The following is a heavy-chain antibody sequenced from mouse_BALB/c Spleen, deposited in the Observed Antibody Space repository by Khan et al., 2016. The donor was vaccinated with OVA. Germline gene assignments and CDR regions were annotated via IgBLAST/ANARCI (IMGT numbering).Heavy chain of an antibody. D-gene: IGHD1-2*01. CDR1: GFSLTYYG. J-gene: IGHJ4*01. Sequence: QVQLKESGLGLVAPSQSLSITCTVTGFSLTYYGVNWVRQPPGKGLEWLGVIWGDGSTHYHSGLKSRLSISKDNSKSKVFLKLNSMHTDDTATYYGVRFTTTTGNYYVMDYWGPGTSVTVSS. CDR2: IWGDGST. V-gene: IGHV2-3*01. CDR3: VRFTTTTGNYYVMDY.